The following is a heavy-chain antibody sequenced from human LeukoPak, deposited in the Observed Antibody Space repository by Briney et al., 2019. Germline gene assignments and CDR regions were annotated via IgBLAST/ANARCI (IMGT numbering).Heavy chain of an antibody. Sequence: GSLLLSCAASGFTFINYWMHWVRQAPGKGLVWVSRINSDGSSTSYEDSVKGRFTISRDNAKNPLYLQMNSLRAEDTAVYYCARVSSGSYFGYYYYYMDVWGKGTTVTVSS. CDR2: INSDGSST. V-gene: IGHV3-74*01. CDR1: GFTFINYW. D-gene: IGHD1-26*01. J-gene: IGHJ6*03. CDR3: ARVSSGSYFGYYYYYMDV.